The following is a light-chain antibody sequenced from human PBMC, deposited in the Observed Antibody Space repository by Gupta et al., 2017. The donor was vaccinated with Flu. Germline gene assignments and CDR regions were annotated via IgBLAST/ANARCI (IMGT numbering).Light chain of an antibody. V-gene: IGKV3-20*01. Sequence: TLSLSPGESATLSCRASQISSNNYLAWYQQKPGQAPRLLIYGATNRATGIPDRFSGSGSGTVFTLTIKRLEPEDFAVYWCQQYGRSPLYTFGQGTKLQIK. CDR1: QISSNNY. CDR3: QQYGRSPLYT. J-gene: IGKJ2*01. CDR2: GAT.